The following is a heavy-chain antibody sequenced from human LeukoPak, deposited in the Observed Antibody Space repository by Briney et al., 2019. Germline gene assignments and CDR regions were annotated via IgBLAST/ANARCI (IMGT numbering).Heavy chain of an antibody. Sequence: PSETLSLTCTVSGGSISSSSYYWAWIRQPPGKGLEWIGNIYYDGSTYYNPSLKSRVTISVDTSRNQFSLKLSSVTAADTAVYYCAREGGGSLYAFDIWGQGTMVTVSS. V-gene: IGHV4-39*07. D-gene: IGHD2-15*01. J-gene: IGHJ3*02. CDR3: AREGGGSLYAFDI. CDR1: GGSISSSSYY. CDR2: IYYDGST.